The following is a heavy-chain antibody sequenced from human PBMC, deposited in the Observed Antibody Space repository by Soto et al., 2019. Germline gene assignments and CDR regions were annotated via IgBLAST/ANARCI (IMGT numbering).Heavy chain of an antibody. CDR3: ARDRVGATDHRPAAFDQ. J-gene: IGHJ4*02. CDR1: GFTFSSYS. Sequence: EVQLVESGGGLVKPGGSLRLSCAASGFTFSSYSMNWVRQAPGKGLEWVSSITSSGSYIYYADSVKGRFTISRDNAKNSLFLQLNSLRVEDTAVYFCARDRVGATDHRPAAFDQWGQGTLVTVSS. CDR2: ITSSGSYI. D-gene: IGHD1-26*01. V-gene: IGHV3-21*01.